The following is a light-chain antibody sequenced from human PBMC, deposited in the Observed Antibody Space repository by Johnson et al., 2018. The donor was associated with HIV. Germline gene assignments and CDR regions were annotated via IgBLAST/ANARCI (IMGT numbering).Light chain of an antibody. J-gene: IGLJ1*01. Sequence: QSVLTQPPSVSAAPGQKVTISCSGSSSNIGNNYVSWYQQLPGTAPTLLIYENNKRPSGIPDRFSGSKSGTSATLDITGLQTGDEADYYCGTWDTSLSAAYVCGTGTKVTVL. CDR3: GTWDTSLSAAYV. V-gene: IGLV1-51*02. CDR1: SSNIGNNY. CDR2: ENN.